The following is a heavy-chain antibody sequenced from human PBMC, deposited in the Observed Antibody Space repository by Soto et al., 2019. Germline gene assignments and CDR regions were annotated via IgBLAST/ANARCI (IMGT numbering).Heavy chain of an antibody. D-gene: IGHD3-3*01. CDR2: ISGSGGST. Sequence: GGSLRLSCAASGFTFSSYAMSWVRQAPGKGLEWVSAISGSGGSTYYADSVKGRFTISRDNSKNTLYLQMNSLRAEDTAVYYCASLSYYDFWSGYSLYFDYWGQGTLVTVSS. CDR1: GFTFSSYA. J-gene: IGHJ4*02. CDR3: ASLSYYDFWSGYSLYFDY. V-gene: IGHV3-23*01.